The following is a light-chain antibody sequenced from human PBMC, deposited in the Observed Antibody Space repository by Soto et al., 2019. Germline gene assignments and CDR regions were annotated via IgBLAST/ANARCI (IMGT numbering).Light chain of an antibody. J-gene: IGKJ1*01. Sequence: DVQMTQSPSTLSASVGDRVTITCRASQSVSSWLAWYQQKPGKAPKLLIYGASSSESGVPSSFSGSGSGTEFTLTISSLQPDDLATYYCQQSNNYPWTFGQVTKVEIK. CDR1: QSVSSW. V-gene: IGKV1-5*01. CDR2: GAS. CDR3: QQSNNYPWT.